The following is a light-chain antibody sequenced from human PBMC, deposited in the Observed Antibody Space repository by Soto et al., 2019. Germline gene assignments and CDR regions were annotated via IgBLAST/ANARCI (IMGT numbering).Light chain of an antibody. CDR1: SSNIGAGYD. Sequence: QSVLTQPPSVSGAPGQRVTISCTGSSSNIGAGYDVHWYQLLPGTAPKLLIYGNNNRPSGVSNRFSGSKSGNTASLTISGLQAEDEADYYCSSYTSISTVGVFGTGTKLTVL. J-gene: IGLJ1*01. V-gene: IGLV1-40*01. CDR3: SSYTSISTVGV. CDR2: GNN.